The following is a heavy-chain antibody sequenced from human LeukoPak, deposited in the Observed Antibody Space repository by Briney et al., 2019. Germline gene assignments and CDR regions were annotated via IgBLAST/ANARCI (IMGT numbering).Heavy chain of an antibody. V-gene: IGHV3-74*01. D-gene: IGHD6-13*01. Sequence: GGSLRLSCAASGFPLSNYWMHWVRQAPGKGLVWVSRVNSDGSTTNYADSVKGRFTISRDNAENTLYMRMNSLRPEDTAVYYCARGYYSSSRFDSWGQGTLVTVSS. CDR3: ARGYYSSSRFDS. J-gene: IGHJ4*02. CDR1: GFPLSNYW. CDR2: VNSDGSTT.